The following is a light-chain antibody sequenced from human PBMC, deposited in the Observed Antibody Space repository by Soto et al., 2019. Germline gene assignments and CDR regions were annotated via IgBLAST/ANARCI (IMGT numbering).Light chain of an antibody. V-gene: IGKV3-20*01. CDR1: QSVSSSY. CDR3: QLYGSSPWT. Sequence: EIVLTQSPGTLSLSPGERATLSCRASQSVSSSYLAWYQQKPGQAPWLLIYGASSRATGIPDKFSGSGSGTDFTLTISRLEPDDVAVYYCQLYGSSPWTFGQGTKVEIK. CDR2: GAS. J-gene: IGKJ1*01.